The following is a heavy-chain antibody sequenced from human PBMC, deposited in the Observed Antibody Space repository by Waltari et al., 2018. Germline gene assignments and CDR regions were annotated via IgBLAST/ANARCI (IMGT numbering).Heavy chain of an antibody. CDR3: ARGIVGATG. Sequence: EVQLVESGGDLVQPGGSLRLNCETSGFTFFNYELNWARQAPGRGLELIASIDKSGSRTFYSDSVRGRVTISRDDAKNSVYLQMNNLRLDDSALYYCARGIVGATGWGQGTLVTVSS. V-gene: IGHV3-48*03. D-gene: IGHD1-26*01. J-gene: IGHJ4*02. CDR1: GFTFFNYE. CDR2: IDKSGSRT.